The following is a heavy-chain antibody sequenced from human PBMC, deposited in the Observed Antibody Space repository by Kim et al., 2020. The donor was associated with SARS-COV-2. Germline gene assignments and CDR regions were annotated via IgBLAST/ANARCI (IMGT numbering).Heavy chain of an antibody. Sequence: GGSLRLSCSASGFTFSSYAMHWVRQAPGKGLEYVSAISSNGGSTYYADSVKGRFTISRDNSKNTLYLQMSSLRAEDTAVYYCVKYSSGWYFDYWGQGTLVTVSS. V-gene: IGHV3-64D*09. CDR1: GFTFSSYA. CDR2: ISSNGGST. CDR3: VKYSSGWYFDY. J-gene: IGHJ4*02. D-gene: IGHD6-19*01.